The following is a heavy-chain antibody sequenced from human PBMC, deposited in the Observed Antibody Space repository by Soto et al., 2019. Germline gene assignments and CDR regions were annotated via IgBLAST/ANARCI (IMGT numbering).Heavy chain of an antibody. Sequence: GGSLRLSCAVSGFTFSSYEMNWVRQAPGKGLEWVSYIGTSGKTIYYADSVRGRFTISRDNAKNSLYLQMNSLRSEDTAVYFFARDQALYSAKFDYGLDVWGRGTTVTVSS. V-gene: IGHV3-48*03. CDR2: IGTSGKTI. CDR3: ARDQALYSAKFDYGLDV. CDR1: GFTFSSYE. J-gene: IGHJ6*02. D-gene: IGHD4-4*01.